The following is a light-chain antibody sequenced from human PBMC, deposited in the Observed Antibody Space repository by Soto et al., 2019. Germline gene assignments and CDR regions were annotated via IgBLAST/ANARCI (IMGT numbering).Light chain of an antibody. CDR1: QSVADK. CDR3: QHYVTWPLT. CDR2: AAS. Sequence: EVVMTQLPATLSVSPGERVSLSCRASQSVADKLAWYQQKPGQAPRLLIYAASSRAAGIPTRFSGSGSGTDFTLTISSLQPEDFAVYYCQHYVTWPLTFGGGTKVESK. J-gene: IGKJ4*01. V-gene: IGKV3-15*01.